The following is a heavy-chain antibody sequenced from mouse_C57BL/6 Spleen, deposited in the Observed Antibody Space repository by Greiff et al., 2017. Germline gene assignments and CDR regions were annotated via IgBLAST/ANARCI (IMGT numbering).Heavy chain of an antibody. V-gene: IGHV1-47*01. J-gene: IGHJ4*01. CDR3: GAICF. CDR2: FHPYNDDT. CDR1: GYSFTNYP. Sequence: QVQLQQSGAELVKPGASVKMSCKASGYSFTNYPIEWMKQTHGKSLEWIGNFHPYNDDTKYNEKFKGKATLTVEKSTSTVYLERRLLPSDDSVVYYCGAICFWGQGNSVTGSS.